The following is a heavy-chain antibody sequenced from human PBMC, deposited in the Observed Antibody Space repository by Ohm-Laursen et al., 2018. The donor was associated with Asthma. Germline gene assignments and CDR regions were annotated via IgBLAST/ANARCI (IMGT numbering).Heavy chain of an antibody. CDR1: GFTFNKHH. CDR2: IDGSGGRT. CDR3: AKDSSEVVAADEY. D-gene: IGHD2-15*01. V-gene: IGHV3-23*01. J-gene: IGHJ4*02. Sequence: SLRLSCAASGFTFNKHHMTWVRQAPGKGLEWVSAIDGSGGRTYYADSVKGRLTISRDNPRNTLYLQMNSLRAEDTAVYYCAKDSSEVVAADEYWGQGTLVTVSS.